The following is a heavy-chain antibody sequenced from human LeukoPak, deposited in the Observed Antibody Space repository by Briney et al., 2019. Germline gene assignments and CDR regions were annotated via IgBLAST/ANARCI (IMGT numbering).Heavy chain of an antibody. J-gene: IGHJ4*02. Sequence: PGGSLRLSCAASGFTFDDYAMHWVRQAPGKGLEWVSGISWNSGSIGYADSVKGRFTISRDNAKNSLYLQMNSLRAEDTALYYCAKGYFYYDSSPPDYWGQGTLVTVSS. CDR1: GFTFDDYA. CDR3: AKGYFYYDSSPPDY. D-gene: IGHD3-22*01. CDR2: ISWNSGSI. V-gene: IGHV3-9*01.